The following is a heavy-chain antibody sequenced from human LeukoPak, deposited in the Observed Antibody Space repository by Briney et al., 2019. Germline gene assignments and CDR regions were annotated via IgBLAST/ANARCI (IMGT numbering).Heavy chain of an antibody. J-gene: IGHJ6*03. D-gene: IGHD2-15*01. V-gene: IGHV3-11*01. CDR1: GFTFSDYY. CDR3: ARGAGSRYCTGGSCYSGYYYYYMDV. CDR2: ISSSGNTL. Sequence: GGSLRLSCAASGFTFSDYYMNWIRQAPGKGLEWVSYISSSGNTLYYADSVKGRFTISRDNAKNSLYVQMSSLRAEDTAVYYCARGAGSRYCTGGSCYSGYYYYYMDVWGKGTTVTVSS.